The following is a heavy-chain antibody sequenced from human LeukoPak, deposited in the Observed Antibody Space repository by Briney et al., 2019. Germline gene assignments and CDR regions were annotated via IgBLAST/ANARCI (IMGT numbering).Heavy chain of an antibody. CDR3: ARIPYSYGYRYAFDI. V-gene: IGHV4-34*01. CDR2: INHSGST. Sequence: SETLSLTCAVYGGSFSGYYWSWIRQPPGKGLEWIGEINHSGSTNYNPSLKSRVTISVDTSKNQFSLKLSSVTAADTAVYYCARIPYSYGYRYAFDIWGQGTMVTVSS. D-gene: IGHD5-18*01. CDR1: GGSFSGYY. J-gene: IGHJ3*02.